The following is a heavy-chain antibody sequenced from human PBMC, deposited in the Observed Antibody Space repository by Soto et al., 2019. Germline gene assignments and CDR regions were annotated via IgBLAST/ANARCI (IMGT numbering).Heavy chain of an antibody. CDR1: GFTFSAYD. CDR2: VNGNGHTT. CDR3: RAYSYGQGVDY. D-gene: IGHD5-18*01. J-gene: IGHJ4*02. Sequence: GGSLRLSCAASGFTFSAYDMNWVRQAPGKGLEWVSVVNGNGHTTYYADSVKGRFTITRDDSKNTAYLQMNSLRAEDTAVYYCRAYSYGQGVDYWGQGTLVTVX. V-gene: IGHV3-23*01.